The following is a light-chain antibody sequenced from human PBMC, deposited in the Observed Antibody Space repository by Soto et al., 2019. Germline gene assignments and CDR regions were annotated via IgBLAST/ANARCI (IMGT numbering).Light chain of an antibody. V-gene: IGLV1-47*01. Sequence: QSVLTKPPSASGTPGQRVTISCSGSSSNIGSNYVYWYQQLPGTAPKLLIYRNNQRPSGVPDRFSGSKSGTSASLAISGLRSEDEADYYCAAWDDSLRVVFGGGTKLTVL. J-gene: IGLJ2*01. CDR3: AAWDDSLRVV. CDR2: RNN. CDR1: SSNIGSNY.